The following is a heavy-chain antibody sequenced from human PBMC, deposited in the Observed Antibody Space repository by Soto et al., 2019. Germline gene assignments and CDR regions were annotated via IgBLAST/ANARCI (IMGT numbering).Heavy chain of an antibody. Sequence: SETLSLTCTVSGGSISSYYWSWIRQPPGKGLEWIGYIYYSGSTNYNPSLKSRVTISVDTSKNQFSLKLSSVTAADTDVYYCARAYGGYAGYWGQGALVTVSS. CDR1: GGSISSYY. J-gene: IGHJ4*01. D-gene: IGHD5-12*01. V-gene: IGHV4-59*01. CDR3: ARAYGGYAGY. CDR2: IYYSGST.